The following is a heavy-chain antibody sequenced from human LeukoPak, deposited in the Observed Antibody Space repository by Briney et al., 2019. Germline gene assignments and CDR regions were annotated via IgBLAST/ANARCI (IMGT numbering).Heavy chain of an antibody. CDR3: ARDGGYCVDP. J-gene: IGHJ5*02. Sequence: GASVKVSCKASGYTFNNMHWVRQAPGQGLEWMGIINPSGGSTGYAQKFQGRVTMTRDTSTSTVYMELSSLTSEDTAVYYCARDGGYCVDPWGQGTLVTVSS. D-gene: IGHD2-15*01. CDR1: GYTFNN. CDR2: INPSGGST. V-gene: IGHV1-46*02.